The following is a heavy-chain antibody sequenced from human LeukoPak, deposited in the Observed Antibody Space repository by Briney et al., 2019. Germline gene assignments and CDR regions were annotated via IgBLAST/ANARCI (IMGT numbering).Heavy chain of an antibody. CDR3: ARALAAAGNNWFDP. CDR2: IIPIFGTA. CDR1: GGTFSSYA. V-gene: IGHV1-69*13. Sequence: GASVKVSCKASGGTFSSYAISWVRQAPGQGLEWMGGIIPIFGTANYAQKFQGRVTITADESTSTAYMELSSLRSEDTAVYYCARALAAAGNNWFDPWGQGALVTVSS. D-gene: IGHD6-13*01. J-gene: IGHJ5*02.